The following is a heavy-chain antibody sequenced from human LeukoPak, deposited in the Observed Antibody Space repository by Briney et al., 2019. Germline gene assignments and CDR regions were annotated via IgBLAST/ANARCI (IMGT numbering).Heavy chain of an antibody. J-gene: IGHJ5*02. D-gene: IGHD2-2*01. CDR1: GFTLSSYS. Sequence: GGSLKLSCAASGFTLSSYSMNWVRQAPGKGLEWVSSISSSSSYIYYADSVKGRFTISRDNAKDSLYLQMNSLRAEDTAVYYCARGTSSTTLNWFDPWGQGTLVTVSS. CDR2: ISSSSSYI. V-gene: IGHV3-21*01. CDR3: ARGTSSTTLNWFDP.